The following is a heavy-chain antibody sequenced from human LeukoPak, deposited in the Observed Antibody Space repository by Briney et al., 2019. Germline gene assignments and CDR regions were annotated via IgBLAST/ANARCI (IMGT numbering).Heavy chain of an antibody. J-gene: IGHJ4*02. V-gene: IGHV3-30-3*01. CDR2: ISYDGNTI. CDR1: GFTFSSYA. D-gene: IGHD4-11*01. CDR3: ARSGGLQKFDY. Sequence: PGGSLRLSCAASGFTFSSYAMHWARQAPGKGLQWVAVISYDGNTIHYADSVKGRFIISRDTSKNTLYLQMNSLRAEDTAVYYCARSGGLQKFDYWGQGTLVTVSS.